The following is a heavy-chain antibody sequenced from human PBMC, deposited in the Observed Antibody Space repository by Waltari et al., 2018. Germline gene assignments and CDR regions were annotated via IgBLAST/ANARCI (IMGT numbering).Heavy chain of an antibody. Sequence: EVQLVESGGGLVKPGGSLRLSCAASGVTFSNAWMSWVRPAPGMGLEWVGRIKSKTDGGTTDYAAPVKGRCTISRDDSKNTLYLQMNSLKSEDTAVYYCTTELGGIGYCSSTSCYLNYWGQGTLVTVSS. D-gene: IGHD2-2*01. CDR1: GVTFSNAW. J-gene: IGHJ4*02. CDR2: IKSKTDGGTT. V-gene: IGHV3-15*01. CDR3: TTELGGIGYCSSTSCYLNY.